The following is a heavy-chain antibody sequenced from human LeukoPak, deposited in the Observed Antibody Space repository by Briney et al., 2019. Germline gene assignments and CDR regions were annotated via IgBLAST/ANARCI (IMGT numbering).Heavy chain of an antibody. CDR3: ARAPVATPSEFDY. CDR1: GDSISSGGYW. D-gene: IGHD5-12*01. J-gene: IGHJ4*02. CDR2: ISYGGNT. Sequence: KSSETLSLTCAVSGDSISSGGYWWSWIRQHPGKGREWIGYISYGGNTYYNPSLKSRVAISADTPKNQFSLKLSSTTAADTAVYYCARAPVATPSEFDYWGQGTLVTVSS. V-gene: IGHV4-31*11.